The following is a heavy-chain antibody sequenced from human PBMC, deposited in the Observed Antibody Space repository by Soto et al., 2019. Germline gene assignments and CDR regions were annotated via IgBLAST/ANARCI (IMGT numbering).Heavy chain of an antibody. CDR2: IYYSGST. Sequence: PSETLSLTCTVSGGSISSSSYYWGWIRQPPGKGLEWIGSIYYSGSTYYNPSLKSRVTISVDTSKNQFSLKLSSVTAADTAVYYCASLSGYSYGYDYWGQGTRVTVSS. J-gene: IGHJ4*02. V-gene: IGHV4-39*01. CDR1: GGSISSSSYY. CDR3: ASLSGYSYGYDY. D-gene: IGHD5-18*01.